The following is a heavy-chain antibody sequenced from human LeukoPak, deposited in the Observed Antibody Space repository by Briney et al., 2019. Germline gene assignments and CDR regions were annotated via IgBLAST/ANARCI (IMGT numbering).Heavy chain of an antibody. J-gene: IGHJ6*03. D-gene: IGHD2-8*01. CDR3: VLSRYYYYYMDV. V-gene: IGHV3-74*01. Sequence: PGGSLRLSCAASGFTFSNYWMHWVRQAPGKGLVWVSRINNDGSSTSYADSVKGRFTISRDNSKNTLYLQMNSLRAEDTAVYYCVLSRYYYYYMDVWGKGTTVTVSS. CDR2: INNDGSST. CDR1: GFTFSNYW.